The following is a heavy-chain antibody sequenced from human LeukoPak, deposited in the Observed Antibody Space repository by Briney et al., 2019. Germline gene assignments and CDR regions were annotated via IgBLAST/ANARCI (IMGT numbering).Heavy chain of an antibody. Sequence: GGSLRLSCAASGFTFDDYDMSWVRQAPGKGLEWVSGINWNGGSTGYADSVKGRFTISRDNAKNSLYLQMNSLRAEDTALYYCAREKVAAAETFFDYWGQGTLVTVSS. CDR1: GFTFDDYD. V-gene: IGHV3-20*04. D-gene: IGHD6-13*01. J-gene: IGHJ4*02. CDR3: AREKVAAAETFFDY. CDR2: INWNGGST.